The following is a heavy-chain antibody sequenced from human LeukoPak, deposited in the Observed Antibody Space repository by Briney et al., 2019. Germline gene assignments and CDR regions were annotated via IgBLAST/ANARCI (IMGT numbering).Heavy chain of an antibody. CDR1: GFTFSSYA. J-gene: IGHJ6*03. Sequence: GRSLRLSCAASGFTFSSYAMHWVRQAPGKGLEWVAVISYDGSNKYYADSVKGRFTISRDNSKNTLYLQMNSLRAEDTAVYYCASSYYYDSSGYTPRFDYYYMDVWGKGTTVTVSS. CDR2: ISYDGSNK. V-gene: IGHV3-30*04. CDR3: ASSYYYDSSGYTPRFDYYYMDV. D-gene: IGHD3-22*01.